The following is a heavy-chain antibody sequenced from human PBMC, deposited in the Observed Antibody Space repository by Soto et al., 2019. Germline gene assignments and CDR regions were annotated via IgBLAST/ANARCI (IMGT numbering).Heavy chain of an antibody. V-gene: IGHV5-51*01. J-gene: IGHJ3*02. Sequence: PGESLKISCKGSGYSFTSYWIGWVRQMPGKGLEWMGIIYPGDSDTRYSPSFQGQVTISADKSISTAYLQWSSLKASDTAMYYCARPSLEMYYYDSSGWSFDIWGQETMVTVSS. CDR1: GYSFTSYW. CDR2: IYPGDSDT. CDR3: ARPSLEMYYYDSSGWSFDI. D-gene: IGHD3-22*01.